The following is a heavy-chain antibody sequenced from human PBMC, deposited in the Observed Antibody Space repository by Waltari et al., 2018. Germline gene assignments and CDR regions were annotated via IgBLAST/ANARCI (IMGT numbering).Heavy chain of an antibody. Sequence: QVQLVQSGAEVKKPGASVKVSCKAYGSTFTGYYMHWVRQAPGQGHEWLGLINPNSGGTNYAQKFQGRFTMTRDTSISTAYMELGRLRSDDTAVYYCARRITATVTTIVNWFDPWGQGTLVTVSS. J-gene: IGHJ5*02. CDR3: ARRITATVTTIVNWFDP. V-gene: IGHV1-2*02. D-gene: IGHD4-17*01. CDR2: INPNSGGT. CDR1: GSTFTGYY.